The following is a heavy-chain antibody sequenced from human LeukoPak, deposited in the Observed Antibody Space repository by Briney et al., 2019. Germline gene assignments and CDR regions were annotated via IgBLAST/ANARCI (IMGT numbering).Heavy chain of an antibody. D-gene: IGHD3-10*01. V-gene: IGHV4-38-2*02. CDR1: GYSISSGYY. CDR3: ARDRIYGSGSDHFDY. CDR2: IYHSGST. Sequence: SETLSLTCTVSGYSISSGYYWGWIRQPPGKGREWIGSIYHSGSTYYTPSLKSRVTISVDTSKNQFSLKLSSVTAADTAVYYCARDRIYGSGSDHFDYWGQGTLVTVSS. J-gene: IGHJ4*02.